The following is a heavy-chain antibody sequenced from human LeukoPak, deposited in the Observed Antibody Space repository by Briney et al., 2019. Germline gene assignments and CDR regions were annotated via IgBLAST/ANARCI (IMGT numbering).Heavy chain of an antibody. CDR3: ARNYDGGWFDP. Sequence: ASVKVCCKASGYTFTNYYIHWVRQAPGQGLEWMGIINPSGGSPTYAQNFQGRVTMTRDTSTSTVYMDLSSLRSEDTAVYYCARNYDGGWFDPWGQGTLVTVSS. CDR2: INPSGGSP. V-gene: IGHV1-46*01. D-gene: IGHD3-3*01. J-gene: IGHJ5*02. CDR1: GYTFTNYY.